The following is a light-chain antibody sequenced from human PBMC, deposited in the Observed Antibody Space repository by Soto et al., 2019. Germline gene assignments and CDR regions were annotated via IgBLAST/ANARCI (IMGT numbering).Light chain of an antibody. CDR1: QTVRNNY. CDR3: QQFSSYPLT. Sequence: FVWTQYNCTLSLSPGERSTLSCMASQTVRNNYLAWYQQKPGQAPRLLIYDASSRATGIPDRFSGGGSGTDFTLTISRLEPEDFAVYYCQQFSSYPLTFGGGTKVDIK. V-gene: IGKV3-20*01. CDR2: DAS. J-gene: IGKJ4*01.